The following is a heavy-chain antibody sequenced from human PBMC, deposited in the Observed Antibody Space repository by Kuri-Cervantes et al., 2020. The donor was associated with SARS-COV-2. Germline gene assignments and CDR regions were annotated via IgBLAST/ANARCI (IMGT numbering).Heavy chain of an antibody. Sequence: SQTLSLTCAIYGGSLSGSYWSWIRQSPGKRLEWIGEVNHNGGANYNPSLRSRVTISVDPSKNQFSLKLSSVTAADTAVYYCARFEEFFDYWGQGTLVTVSS. CDR3: ARFEEFFDY. V-gene: IGHV4-34*01. CDR2: VNHNGGA. J-gene: IGHJ4*02. CDR1: GGSLSGSY. D-gene: IGHD3-10*01.